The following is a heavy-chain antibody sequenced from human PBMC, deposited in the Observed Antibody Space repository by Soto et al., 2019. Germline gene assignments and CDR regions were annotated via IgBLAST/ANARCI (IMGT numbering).Heavy chain of an antibody. J-gene: IGHJ4*02. CDR2: IYHSGST. D-gene: IGHD6-13*01. V-gene: IGHV4-34*01. Sequence: SETLSLTCAVYGGSFSGYYWSWIRQPPGKGLEWIGYIYHSGSTNYNPSLKSRVTMSVDTSKNQFSLKLSSVTAADTAVYYCARAYSRPGEIDYWGQGTLVTVSS. CDR1: GGSFSGYY. CDR3: ARAYSRPGEIDY.